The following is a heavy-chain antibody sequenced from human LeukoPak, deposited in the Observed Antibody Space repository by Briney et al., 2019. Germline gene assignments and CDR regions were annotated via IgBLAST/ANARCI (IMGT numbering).Heavy chain of an antibody. CDR2: ISAYNGNT. D-gene: IGHD3-10*01. J-gene: IGHJ4*02. V-gene: IGHV1-18*01. CDR1: GYTFTSYG. Sequence: ASVKVSCKASGYTFTSYGISWVRQAPGQGLEWMGWISAYNGNTNYAQKLQGRVTMTTDTSTSTAYMELRSLRSEDTAVYYCATEEITMVRGVVSSWGQGTLVTVSS. CDR3: ATEEITMVRGVVSS.